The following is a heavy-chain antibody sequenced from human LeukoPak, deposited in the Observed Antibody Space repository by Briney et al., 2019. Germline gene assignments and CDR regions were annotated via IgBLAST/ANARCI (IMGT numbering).Heavy chain of an antibody. J-gene: IGHJ4*02. D-gene: IGHD6-13*01. V-gene: IGHV4-34*01. CDR2: IDHSGRT. Sequence: SETLSLTCAVFGGSFSGYYWSWIRQPPGKGLEWIGEIDHSGRTNPKSSLKSRVTISVDTSKNQFSLRLSSVTAADTAVYYCARKSILTAGRKPYDYWDQGTLVTVSS. CDR1: GGSFSGYY. CDR3: ARKSILTAGRKPYDY.